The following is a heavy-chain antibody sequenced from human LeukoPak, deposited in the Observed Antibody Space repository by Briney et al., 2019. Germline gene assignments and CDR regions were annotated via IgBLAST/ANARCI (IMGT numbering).Heavy chain of an antibody. J-gene: IGHJ1*01. CDR1: GATFSSYA. Sequence: SSVKVSCKASGATFSSYAISWVREAPGHGLEWMGGIILIFGTANYAQKFQGRVTITADESTSTAYMELSSLRSEDTAVYYCARYYYDSSGYYSAEYFQHWGQGTLVTVSS. CDR3: ARYYYDSSGYYSAEYFQH. D-gene: IGHD3-22*01. CDR2: IILIFGTA. V-gene: IGHV1-69*01.